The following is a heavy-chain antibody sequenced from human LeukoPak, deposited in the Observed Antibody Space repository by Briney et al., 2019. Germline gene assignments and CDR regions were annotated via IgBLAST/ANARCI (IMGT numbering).Heavy chain of an antibody. V-gene: IGHV3-23*01. CDR3: AKTTTDYGDYRTY. J-gene: IGHJ4*02. D-gene: IGHD4-17*01. CDR2: ISGGGDNT. CDR1: GFTLSNYA. Sequence: PGGSLGLSCSVFGFTLSNYAMHWVRQAPGKGLEWVSTISGGGDNTYYADSVRGRFTISRDNSNNTLYLQMASLRAGDTAVYYCAKTTTDYGDYRTYWGLGTLVTVSS.